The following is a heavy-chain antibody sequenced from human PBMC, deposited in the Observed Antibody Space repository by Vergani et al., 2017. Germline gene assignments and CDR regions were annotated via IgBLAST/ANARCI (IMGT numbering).Heavy chain of an antibody. J-gene: IGHJ6*02. CDR3: ATDPRYCGDGSCYWLRDHHYCGMDV. Sequence: EVQLLESGGGLVQPGGSLRLSCVASGFSFRNAWMNWVRRTPGKGLEWVGRIKSTFDRGTTDYAAAVKGRFTISRDDSKNTLFLQMNGLKTEDIGVYYCATDPRYCGDGSCYWLRDHHYCGMDVWGQGTTVTVSS. V-gene: IGHV3-15*07. CDR2: IKSTFDRGTT. CDR1: GFSFRNAW. D-gene: IGHD2-21*01.